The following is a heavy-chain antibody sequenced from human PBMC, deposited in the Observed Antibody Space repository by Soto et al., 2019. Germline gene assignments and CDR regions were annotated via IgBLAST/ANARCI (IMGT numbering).Heavy chain of an antibody. CDR3: AKEVAVAGDFDY. J-gene: IGHJ4*01. CDR2: ISSDGNTK. D-gene: IGHD6-19*01. V-gene: IGHV3-30*18. Sequence: PGGSLRLSCVASGFTFSSYGIHWVRQAPGKGLEWVAVISSDGNTKYYADSVKGRLTISRDNSKNTLYLQMDSLGPEDTAVYYCAKEVAVAGDFDYWGHGTLVTVSS. CDR1: GFTFSSYG.